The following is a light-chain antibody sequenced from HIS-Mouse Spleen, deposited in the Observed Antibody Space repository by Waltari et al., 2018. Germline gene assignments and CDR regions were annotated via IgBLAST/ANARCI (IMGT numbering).Light chain of an antibody. CDR3: QQLNSYPPT. CDR1: QGISSY. Sequence: DIQLTQPPSFLSASVGDRVTITCRASQGISSYLVWYQQKPGKAPTLLIYAASSLQSGVPSRFSGSGSGTEFTLTISSLQPEDFATYYCQQLNSYPPTFGQGTKVEIK. CDR2: AAS. J-gene: IGKJ1*01. V-gene: IGKV1-9*01.